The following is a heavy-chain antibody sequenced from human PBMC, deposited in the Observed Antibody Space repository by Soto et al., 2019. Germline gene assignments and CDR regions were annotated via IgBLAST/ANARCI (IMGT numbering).Heavy chain of an antibody. D-gene: IGHD3-3*01. CDR1: GGSISSGGYY. CDR3: ARGADNITMYGYYYYGMDV. J-gene: IGHJ6*04. V-gene: IGHV4-31*03. CDR2: IYYSGST. Sequence: QVQLQESGPGLVKPSQTLSLPCNVSGGSISSGGYYWSWIRQHPWKGLEWIGYIYYSGSTYYNPSLKCRVTISVDTSKNLFSLKLSSVTAADTAVYYCARGADNITMYGYYYYGMDVWGKGTTVTVAS.